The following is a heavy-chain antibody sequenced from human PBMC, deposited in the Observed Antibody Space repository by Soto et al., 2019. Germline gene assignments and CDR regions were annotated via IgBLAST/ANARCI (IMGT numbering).Heavy chain of an antibody. CDR2: MYDGGTT. D-gene: IGHD5-12*01. J-gene: IGHJ4*02. CDR3: ARVPVMVVARSTFDY. CDR1: GYSFSSDSY. Sequence: AETLSLTCLVSGYSFSSDSYCALIRDSPGKGLGLVVRMYDGGTTFYKPSLKSRVTMSMDTAENQFSLKLKSVSAADTAVYYCARVPVMVVARSTFDYWGQGIPVTVSS. V-gene: IGHV4-38-2*01.